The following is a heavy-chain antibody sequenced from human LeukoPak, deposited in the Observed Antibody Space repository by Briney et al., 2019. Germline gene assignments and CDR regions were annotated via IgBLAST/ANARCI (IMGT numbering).Heavy chain of an antibody. J-gene: IGHJ4*02. CDR1: GFCFSSYS. Sequence: GGSLRLSCAASGFCFSSYSMNWVRQAPGKGLEWVSSISSSSSYIYYVDSVKGRFTISRDNAKNSLYLQMNSLRAGDTAVYYCARDSFRGSYSDYWGQGTLVTVSS. CDR3: ARDSFRGSYSDY. CDR2: ISSSSSYI. V-gene: IGHV3-21*01. D-gene: IGHD1-26*01.